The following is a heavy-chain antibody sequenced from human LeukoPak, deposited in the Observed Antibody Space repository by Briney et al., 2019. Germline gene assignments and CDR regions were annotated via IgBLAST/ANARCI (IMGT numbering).Heavy chain of an antibody. J-gene: IGHJ4*02. CDR2: ISGSGGST. Sequence: GGSLRLSCAASGFTFSSYAMSWVRQAPGKGLEWVSAISGSGGSTYYADSVKGRFTISRDNSKNTLYLQMNSLRAEDTAVYYCAKGNYDSSGYYYYPGYWGQETLVTVSS. CDR1: GFTFSSYA. CDR3: AKGNYDSSGYYYYPGY. V-gene: IGHV3-23*01. D-gene: IGHD3-22*01.